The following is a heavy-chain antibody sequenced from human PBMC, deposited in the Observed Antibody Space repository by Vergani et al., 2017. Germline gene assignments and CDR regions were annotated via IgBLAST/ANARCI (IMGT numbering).Heavy chain of an antibody. CDR1: GDSLRSAPY. Sequence: QVELPESGPGPVKPLKTLFVTCSVPGDSLRSAPYWGWIRRSPGKGLEWLGTIHRSGGTYYNPSFRNQATMSVDTSKSQLSLSLASVTAADTALYFCARHVGYGDSNYPGDWFNRCGQRTLVTVCS. CDR3: ARHVGYGDSNYPGDWFNR. V-gene: IGHV4-38-2*02. CDR2: IHRSGGT. J-gene: IGHJ5*02. D-gene: IGHD2-21*02.